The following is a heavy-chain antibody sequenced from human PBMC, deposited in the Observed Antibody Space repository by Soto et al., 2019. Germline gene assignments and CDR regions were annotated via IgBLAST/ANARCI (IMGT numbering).Heavy chain of an antibody. CDR2: IYYSGST. V-gene: IGHV4-39*01. J-gene: IGHJ5*02. Sequence: SETLSLTCTVSGGSISSSSYYWGWIRQPPGKGLEWIGSIYYSGSTYYNPSLKSRVTISVDTSKNQFSLKLSSVTAADTAVYYCARSFIAVAGDWFDPWGQGTLVTVSS. CDR1: GGSISSSSYY. D-gene: IGHD6-19*01. CDR3: ARSFIAVAGDWFDP.